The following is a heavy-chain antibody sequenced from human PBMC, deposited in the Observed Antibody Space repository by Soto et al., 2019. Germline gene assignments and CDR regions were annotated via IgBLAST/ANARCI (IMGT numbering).Heavy chain of an antibody. CDR2: IYTSASI. V-gene: IGHV4-4*07. D-gene: IGHD6-19*01. CDR1: GADINTYS. Sequence: PSETLSLTCSVSGADINTYSWTWIRQPAGKGLEWIGRIYTSASINYNPSLRGRVTLSVDTSNNQVSLKLASVTAADTAVYYCARDREAGYNFYYGMDVWCQGTTVTVSS. CDR3: ARDREAGYNFYYGMDV. J-gene: IGHJ6*02.